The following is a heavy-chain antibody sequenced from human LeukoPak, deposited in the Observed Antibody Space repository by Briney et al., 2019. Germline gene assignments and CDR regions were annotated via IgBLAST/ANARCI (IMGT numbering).Heavy chain of an antibody. V-gene: IGHV3-48*02. CDR2: INGISGEI. Sequence: PGRSLRLSCTASGFTFGDYAMSWVRQAPGKGLEWVSYINGISGEIWYADSVKGRFTISRYDAKNSLYLQMNSLRDEDTAVYSCARDHGYAFDYSGQGTLVTVSS. CDR1: GFTFGDYA. D-gene: IGHD5-12*01. J-gene: IGHJ4*02. CDR3: ARDHGYAFDY.